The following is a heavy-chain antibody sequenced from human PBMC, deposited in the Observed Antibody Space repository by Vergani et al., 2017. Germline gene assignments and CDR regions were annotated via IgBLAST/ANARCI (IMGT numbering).Heavy chain of an antibody. V-gene: IGHV4-38-2*02. CDR1: GYSISSGYY. Sequence: QVQLQESGPGLVKPSETLSLTCAVSGYSISSGYYWGWIRQPPGKGLEWIGSIYHSGSTYYNPSLKFRVTISVDTSKNQFSLKLSSVTAADTAVYYCARERNSDAFDIWGQGTMVTVSS. J-gene: IGHJ3*02. CDR2: IYHSGST. CDR3: ARERNSDAFDI. D-gene: IGHD1-14*01.